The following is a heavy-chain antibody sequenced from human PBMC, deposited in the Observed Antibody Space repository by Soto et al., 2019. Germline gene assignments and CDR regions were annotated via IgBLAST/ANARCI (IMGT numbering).Heavy chain of an antibody. D-gene: IGHD2-15*01. CDR1: GGTFSRYA. CDR3: ARGIATGQLDP. CDR2: INPDNGNT. J-gene: IGHJ5*02. V-gene: IGHV1-3*01. Sequence: ASVKVSCKASGGTFSRYALSWVRQAPGQRLEWMGWINPDNGNTKSSQKFQDRVIITRDTSASTAYMDLSSLRSEDTAVYYCARGIATGQLDPWGQGTLVTVSS.